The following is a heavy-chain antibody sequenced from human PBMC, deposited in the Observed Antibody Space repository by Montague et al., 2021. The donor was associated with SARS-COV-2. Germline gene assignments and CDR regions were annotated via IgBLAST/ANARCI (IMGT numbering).Heavy chain of an antibody. D-gene: IGHD3-10*01. J-gene: IGHJ4*02. CDR1: GGSIGSYY. CDR3: SCGLDPSGTYYLAY. CDR2: IHYSGSS. Sequence: SETLSLTCSVSGGSIGSYYWCWLRLPPGKGLEWIGHIHYSGSSTYNHSFKSRGPISIDTPKYQFSLKLSSVTAADTAVYYCSCGLDPSGTYYLAYWGQGTLVTVSS. V-gene: IGHV4-59*01.